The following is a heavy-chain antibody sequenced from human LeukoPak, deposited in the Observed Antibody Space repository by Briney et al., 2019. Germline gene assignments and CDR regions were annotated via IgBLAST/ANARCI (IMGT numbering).Heavy chain of an antibody. Sequence: ASVKVSCKASGYTFTGYYMHWVRLAPGQGLEWMGWINPNSGGTNYAQKFQGWVTMTRDTSISTAYMELSRLRSDDTAVYYCARASGDGESPQDYFDYWGQGTLVTVSS. J-gene: IGHJ4*02. CDR1: GYTFTGYY. CDR2: INPNSGGT. D-gene: IGHD3-10*01. CDR3: ARASGDGESPQDYFDY. V-gene: IGHV1-2*04.